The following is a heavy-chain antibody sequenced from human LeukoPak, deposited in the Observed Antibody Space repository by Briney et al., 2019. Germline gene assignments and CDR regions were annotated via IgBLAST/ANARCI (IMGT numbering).Heavy chain of an antibody. CDR3: AREVYCSSTSCSKRSSPLNYYYMDV. D-gene: IGHD2-2*01. CDR2: IKQDGSEK. V-gene: IGHV3-7*01. J-gene: IGHJ6*03. CDR1: GFTFSSYW. Sequence: GGSLRLSCAASGFTFSSYWMSWVRQAPGKGLEWVANIKQDGSEKYYVGSVKGRFTISRDNAKNSLYLQMNSLRAEDTAVYYCAREVYCSSTSCSKRSSPLNYYYMDVWGKGTTVTVSS.